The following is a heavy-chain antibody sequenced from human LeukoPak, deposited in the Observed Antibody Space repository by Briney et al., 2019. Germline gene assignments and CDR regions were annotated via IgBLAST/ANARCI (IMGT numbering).Heavy chain of an antibody. J-gene: IGHJ4*02. D-gene: IGHD1-26*01. Sequence: PGRSLRLSCIASRFIFSNYGMHWVRQVPGKGLEWVAEIWDDGRNKYYADSVKGRFTISRDNSKKTLYLQMNSLRVEDTAVYYCARVRSGSSDYWGQGTLVTVSS. V-gene: IGHV3-33*01. CDR2: IWDDGRNK. CDR3: ARVRSGSSDY. CDR1: RFIFSNYG.